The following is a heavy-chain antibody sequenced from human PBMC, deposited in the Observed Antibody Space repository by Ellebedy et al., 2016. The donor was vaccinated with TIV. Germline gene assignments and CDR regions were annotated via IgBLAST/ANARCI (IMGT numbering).Heavy chain of an antibody. Sequence: ASVKVSCKASGYTFTNNGISWVRQAPGQGLEWMGWISVHNGNTNYAQKFQGRVTMTTDTSTNTAYMELRSLIPDDTAVYYCARYSYDFLTGDNTRFDNWGQGTLVTVSS. CDR3: ARYSYDFLTGDNTRFDN. D-gene: IGHD3-9*01. V-gene: IGHV1-18*04. J-gene: IGHJ4*02. CDR1: GYTFTNNG. CDR2: ISVHNGNT.